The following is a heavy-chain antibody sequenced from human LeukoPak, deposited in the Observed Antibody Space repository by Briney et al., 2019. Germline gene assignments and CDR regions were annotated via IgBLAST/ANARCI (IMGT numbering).Heavy chain of an antibody. CDR1: GGTFSSYA. D-gene: IGHD6-13*01. V-gene: IGHV1-69*05. CDR2: IIPIFGTA. Sequence: ASVKVSCKASGGTFSSYAISWVRQAPGQGLEWMGGIIPIFGTANYAQKFQGRVTITTDESTSTAYMELRSLRSDDTAVYYCARDRPPSREVDYWGQGTLVTVSS. J-gene: IGHJ4*02. CDR3: ARDRPPSREVDY.